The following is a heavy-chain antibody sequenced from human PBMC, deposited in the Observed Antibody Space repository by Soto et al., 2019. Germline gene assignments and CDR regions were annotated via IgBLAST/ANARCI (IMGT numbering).Heavy chain of an antibody. Sequence: QVQLQESGPGLVKPSQTLSLTCTVSGGSISSGGYYWSWIRQHPGKGMEWIGYIYYSGRTYYNPSLKSRVTISLDTSKNQFSLKLSSVTAADTAVYYCARDSSQVVMFDYWGQGTLVTVSS. CDR1: GGSISSGGYY. D-gene: IGHD3-22*01. J-gene: IGHJ4*02. V-gene: IGHV4-31*03. CDR2: IYYSGRT. CDR3: ARDSSQVVMFDY.